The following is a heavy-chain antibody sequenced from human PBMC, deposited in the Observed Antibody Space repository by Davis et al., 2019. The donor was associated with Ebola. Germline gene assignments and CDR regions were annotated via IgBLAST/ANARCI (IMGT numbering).Heavy chain of an antibody. D-gene: IGHD2-15*01. CDR2: INPYNGNI. J-gene: IGHJ4*02. CDR3: AREKVAAYFDY. V-gene: IGHV1-18*01. CDR1: GYTFTSYG. Sequence: AASVKVSCKGSGYTFTSYGISWVRQAPGQGLEWMGWINPYNGNIKYPQKLQGRVTMTTDTSTSTAYMELRSLRSDDTAVYYCAREKVAAYFDYWGQGTLVTVSS.